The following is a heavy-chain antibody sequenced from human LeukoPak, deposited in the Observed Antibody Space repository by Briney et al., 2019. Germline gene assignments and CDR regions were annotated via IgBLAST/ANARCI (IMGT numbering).Heavy chain of an antibody. CDR3: ATTYYYGYFDY. D-gene: IGHD3-10*01. CDR1: GFTFSSYW. V-gene: IGHV3-74*01. Sequence: GGSLRLSCAASGFTFSSYWMHWVRQAPGKGLVWVSRINSDGSSTSYADSVKGRFTISRDNAKNTLYLQMNSLRAEDTAVYYCATTYYYGYFDYRGQGTLVTVSS. J-gene: IGHJ4*02. CDR2: INSDGSST.